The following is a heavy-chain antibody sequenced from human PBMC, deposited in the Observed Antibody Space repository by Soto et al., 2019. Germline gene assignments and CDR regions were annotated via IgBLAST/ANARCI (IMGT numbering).Heavy chain of an antibody. CDR1: GYTFATYG. Sequence: QVQLVQSGAEVKKPGASVKVSCKASGYTFATYGFSWVRQAPGQGLEWMGWISASNGNTNYAQKLRGRVTMTTDTSTSTAYMELRSLRSDDTAVFYSARSGRSWNLREFDYWGQGTLVTVSS. CDR3: ARSGRSWNLREFDY. J-gene: IGHJ4*02. CDR2: ISASNGNT. V-gene: IGHV1-18*01. D-gene: IGHD6-13*01.